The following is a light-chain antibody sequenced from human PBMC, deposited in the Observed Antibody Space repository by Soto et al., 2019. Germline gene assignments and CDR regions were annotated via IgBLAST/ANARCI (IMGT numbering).Light chain of an antibody. CDR3: LLSYNGPYG. CDR2: DTT. CDR1: TGAVTNGHY. V-gene: IGLV7-46*01. J-gene: IGLJ1*01. Sequence: QAVVTQEPSLTVSPGGTVTLTCGSSTGAVTNGHYPYWFQQKPGQAPRTLMYDTTNRHSWTPARFSGSLLGGKAALTLSGAQPEDEAEYYCLLSYNGPYGFGTGTKVTVL.